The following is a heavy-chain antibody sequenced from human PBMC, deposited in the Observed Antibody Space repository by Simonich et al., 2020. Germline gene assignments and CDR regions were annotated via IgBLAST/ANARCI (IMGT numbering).Heavy chain of an antibody. V-gene: IGHV4-34*01. J-gene: IGHJ5*02. CDR1: GGSFSGYY. CDR2: INHRGST. CDR3: ARCGLVNYDILTGYHNWFDP. D-gene: IGHD3-9*01. Sequence: QVQLQQWGAGLLKPSEPLSLTCAVYGGSFSGYYWSWTRQPPGKGLYWIGAINHRGSTTYHPAHQHRGTISGDTSKTQFSLNLNSVTAADTAVYYCARCGLVNYDILTGYHNWFDPWGQGTLVTVSS.